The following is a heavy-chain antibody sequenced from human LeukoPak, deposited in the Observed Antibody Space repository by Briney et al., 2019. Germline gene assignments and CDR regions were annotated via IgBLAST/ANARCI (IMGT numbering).Heavy chain of an antibody. J-gene: IGHJ3*02. Sequence: PGGSLRLSCAASGFTFSSYSMNWVRHAPGKGLEWVSSISSSSSYIYYADSVKGRFTISRDNAKNSLYLQMNSLRAEDTAVYYCARVVAVAGRAFDIWGQGTMVTVSS. CDR3: ARVVAVAGRAFDI. V-gene: IGHV3-21*01. CDR1: GFTFSSYS. D-gene: IGHD6-19*01. CDR2: ISSSSSYI.